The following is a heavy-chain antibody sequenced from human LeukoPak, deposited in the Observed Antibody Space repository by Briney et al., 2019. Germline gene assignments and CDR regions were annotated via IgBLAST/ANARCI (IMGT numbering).Heavy chain of an antibody. Sequence: MASETLSLTCTVSGGSISSSSYYWGWIRQPPGKGLEWIGSIYYSGSTYYNPSLKSRVTISVDTSKNQFSLKLSSVTAADTAVYYCARAYSSGRFDYWGQGTLVTVSS. D-gene: IGHD6-19*01. V-gene: IGHV4-39*01. CDR2: IYYSGST. J-gene: IGHJ4*02. CDR1: GGSISSSSYY. CDR3: ARAYSSGRFDY.